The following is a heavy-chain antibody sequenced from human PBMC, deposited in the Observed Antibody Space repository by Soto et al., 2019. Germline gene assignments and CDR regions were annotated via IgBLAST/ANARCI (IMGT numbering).Heavy chain of an antibody. CDR1: GGTFSSYA. D-gene: IGHD3-22*01. V-gene: IGHV1-69*06. CDR2: IIPIFGTA. CDR3: ARAADSSGYYYDAFDI. Sequence: GASVKVSCKASGGTFSSYAISWVRQAPGQGLEWMGGIIPIFGTANYAQKFQGRVTITADKSTSTAYMELSSLRSEDTAVYYCARAADSSGYYYDAFDIWGQGTTVTVSS. J-gene: IGHJ3*02.